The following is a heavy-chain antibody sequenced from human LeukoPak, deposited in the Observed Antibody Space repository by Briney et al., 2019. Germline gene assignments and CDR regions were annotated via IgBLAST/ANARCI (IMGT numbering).Heavy chain of an antibody. V-gene: IGHV1-18*01. CDR1: GYTFTSSA. D-gene: IGHD1-7*01. J-gene: IGHJ5*02. CDR2: ISAYISNT. CDR3: ASARGSYNWNYHWFDP. Sequence: GASVKVSCKASGYTFTSSAITWVRQAPGQGLEWMGRISAYISNTTYAQKLQGRVTMTTDTSTSTAYMELRSLRSDDTAVYYCASARGSYNWNYHWFDPWGHGTLGTVSS.